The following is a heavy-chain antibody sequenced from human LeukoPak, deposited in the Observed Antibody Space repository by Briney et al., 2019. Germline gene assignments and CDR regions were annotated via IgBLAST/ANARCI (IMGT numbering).Heavy chain of an antibody. CDR2: IYDSGST. V-gene: IGHV4-39*02. CDR3: ARDAGGGNSNWFDP. Sequence: PSETLSLTCTVSGGSIRSSYYYWGWIRQPPGKGLEWIGSIYDSGSTYYNPSLKSRVTISVDTSKNQFSLKLNSVTAADTAVYYCARDAGGGNSNWFDPWGQGTLVTVSS. J-gene: IGHJ5*02. D-gene: IGHD4-23*01. CDR1: GGSIRSSYYY.